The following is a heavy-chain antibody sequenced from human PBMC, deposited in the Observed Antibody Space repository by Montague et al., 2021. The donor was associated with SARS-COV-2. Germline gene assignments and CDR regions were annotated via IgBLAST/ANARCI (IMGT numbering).Heavy chain of an antibody. D-gene: IGHD3-3*01. CDR1: GGPFSSTSFY. J-gene: IGHJ5*02. V-gene: IGHV4-39*01. CDR2: FYHNGIT. Sequence: SETLSLTCSVSGGPFSSTSFYWGWIRQSPGKGLEWVANFYHNGITYYXXXLKSRVTLSVDPSTNQFFLKLTSVTAADTAVYYCARPRLGGPNNWFDTWGQGILVTVSS. CDR3: ARPRLGGPNNWFDT.